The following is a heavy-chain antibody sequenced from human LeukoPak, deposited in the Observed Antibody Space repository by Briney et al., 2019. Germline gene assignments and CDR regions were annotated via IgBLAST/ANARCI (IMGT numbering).Heavy chain of an antibody. V-gene: IGHV1-8*03. CDR2: MNPNSGNT. J-gene: IGHJ3*02. CDR3: AREGRCTNGVCYNGAFDI. Sequence: ASVKVSCKASGYTFTSYGISWVRQAPGQGLEWMGWMNPNSGNTGYAQKFQGRVTITRNTSISTAYMELSSLRSEDTAVYYCAREGRCTNGVCYNGAFDIWGQGTMVTVSS. D-gene: IGHD2-8*01. CDR1: GYTFTSYG.